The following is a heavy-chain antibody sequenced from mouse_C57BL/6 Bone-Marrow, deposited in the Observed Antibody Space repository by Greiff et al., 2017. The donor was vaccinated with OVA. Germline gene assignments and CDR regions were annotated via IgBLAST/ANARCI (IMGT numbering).Heavy chain of an antibody. Sequence: EVQLQQSGPELVKPGASVKISCKASGYTFTDYYMNWVKQSHGKSLEWIGDINPNNGGTSYNQKFKGKATLTVDKSSSTAYMELRSLTSEDSAVYYCASPISCMDYWGQGTSVTVSS. CDR3: ASPISCMDY. J-gene: IGHJ4*01. CDR1: GYTFTDYY. V-gene: IGHV1-26*01. CDR2: INPNNGGT.